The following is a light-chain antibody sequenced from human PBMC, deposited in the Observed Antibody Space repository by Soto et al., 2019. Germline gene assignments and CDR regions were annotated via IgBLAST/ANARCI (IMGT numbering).Light chain of an antibody. V-gene: IGKV3-11*01. CDR2: DAS. CDR3: QQRSNWPPWT. J-gene: IGKJ1*01. CDR1: HSINSF. Sequence: EIVLTQSPATLSLSPGERATLSCRASHSINSFLAWYQQEPGQAPRLLIYDASSRATGIPARFSGSGSGTDFTLTITSLEPEDFAVYYCQQRSNWPPWTFGQGTKVEIK.